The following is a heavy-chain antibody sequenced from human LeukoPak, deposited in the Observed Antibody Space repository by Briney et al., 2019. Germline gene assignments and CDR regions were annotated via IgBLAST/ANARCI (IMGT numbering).Heavy chain of an antibody. Sequence: ASVKVSCKASGYTFTSYYMHWVRQAPGQGLEWMGIINPSGGSTSYAQKFQGRVTMTRDTSTSTVYMELSSLRSEDTAVYYCARRYCSSTSCLGYVFDIWGQGTMVTVSS. D-gene: IGHD2-2*01. V-gene: IGHV1-46*01. J-gene: IGHJ3*02. CDR1: GYTFTSYY. CDR2: INPSGGST. CDR3: ARRYCSSTSCLGYVFDI.